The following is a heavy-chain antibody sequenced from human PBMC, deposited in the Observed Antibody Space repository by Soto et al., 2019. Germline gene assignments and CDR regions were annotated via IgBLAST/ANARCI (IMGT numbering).Heavy chain of an antibody. CDR1: GFTFSSYA. V-gene: IGHV3-30-3*01. CDR3: ARDYIGYCSGGSCYYYYYGMDV. Sequence: QVQLVESGGGVVQPGRSLRLSCAASGFTFSSYAMHWVRQAPGKGLEWVAVISYDGSNKYYADSVKGRLTISRDNSKNTLYLQMNSLRAEDTAVYYCARDYIGYCSGGSCYYYYYGMDVWGQGTTVTVSS. J-gene: IGHJ6*02. D-gene: IGHD2-15*01. CDR2: ISYDGSNK.